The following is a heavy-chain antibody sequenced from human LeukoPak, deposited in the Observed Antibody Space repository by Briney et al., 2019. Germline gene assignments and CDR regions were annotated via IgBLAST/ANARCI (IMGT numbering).Heavy chain of an antibody. CDR2: INPNSGGT. CDR1: GYTFTGYY. Sequence: ASVKVSCKASGYTFTGYYMHWVRQAPGQGLEWMGWINPNSGGTNYAQKFQDRVTMTRDTSISTAYMELSRLRSDDTAVYYCARGYSSSWYDRYYFDYWGQGTLVTVSS. J-gene: IGHJ4*02. CDR3: ARGYSSSWYDRYYFDY. D-gene: IGHD6-13*01. V-gene: IGHV1-2*02.